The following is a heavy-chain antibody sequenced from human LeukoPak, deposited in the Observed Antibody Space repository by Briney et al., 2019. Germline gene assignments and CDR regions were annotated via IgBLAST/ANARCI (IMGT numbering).Heavy chain of an antibody. V-gene: IGHV4-34*01. Sequence: PSETLSLTCAVYGGSFSGYHWSWIRQPPGKGLEWIGEINHSGSTNYNPSLKSRVTISVDTSKNQFSLKLSSVTAADTAVYYCARGGVVVAATDWANYFDYWGQGTLVTVSS. CDR2: INHSGST. J-gene: IGHJ4*02. D-gene: IGHD2-15*01. CDR1: GGSFSGYH. CDR3: ARGGVVVAATDWANYFDY.